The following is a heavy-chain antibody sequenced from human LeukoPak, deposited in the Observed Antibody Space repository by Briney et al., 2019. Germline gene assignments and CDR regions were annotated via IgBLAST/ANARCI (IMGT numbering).Heavy chain of an antibody. CDR3: ARVGAWELRAFDI. V-gene: IGHV1-18*03. J-gene: IGHJ3*02. Sequence: ASVKVSCKASGYTFTSYDINWVRQATGQGLEWMGWISAYNGNTNYAQKLQGRVTMTTDTSTSTAYMELRSLRSDDMAVYYCARVGAWELRAFDIWGQGTMVTVSS. CDR2: ISAYNGNT. CDR1: GYTFTSYD. D-gene: IGHD1-26*01.